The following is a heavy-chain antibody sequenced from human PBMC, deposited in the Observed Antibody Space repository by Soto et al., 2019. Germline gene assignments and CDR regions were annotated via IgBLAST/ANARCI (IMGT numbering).Heavy chain of an antibody. Sequence: PSETLSLTCAVYGGSISSNKWWSWVRQPPGKGLEWIGYIYHSGSTNYNPSLESRMHMSLDATKNQYSLRLTSVTAADTAVYFCARAPVGLDTISYFDYWGQGKLVTVSS. D-gene: IGHD3-3*01. CDR1: GGSISSNKW. CDR2: IYHSGST. V-gene: IGHV4-4*02. CDR3: ARAPVGLDTISYFDY. J-gene: IGHJ4*02.